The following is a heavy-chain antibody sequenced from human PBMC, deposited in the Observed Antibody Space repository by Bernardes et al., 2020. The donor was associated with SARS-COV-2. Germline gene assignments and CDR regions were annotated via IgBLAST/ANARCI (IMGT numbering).Heavy chain of an antibody. CDR2: IYSSGNT. D-gene: IGHD2-21*01. J-gene: IGHJ6*02. Sequence: SETLSLTCTVAGGSISSSNYYWGWIRQPPGKGLEWIGSIYSSGNTYYSPSLQSRVPESVDTSKNQFSLRLSAVTAADTAVYYCAGSSCGIDCYIGGLRSWDYGMDVWGRGTTVIVSS. CDR3: AGSSCGIDCYIGGLRSWDYGMDV. CDR1: GGSISSSNYY. V-gene: IGHV4-39*01.